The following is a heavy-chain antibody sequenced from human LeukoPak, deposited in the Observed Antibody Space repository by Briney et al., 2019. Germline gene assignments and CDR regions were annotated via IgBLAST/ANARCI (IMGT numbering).Heavy chain of an antibody. D-gene: IGHD3-3*01. CDR3: ARAVLNSISGYYFDY. CDR2: ISGNGDIT. Sequence: GRSLRLSCAASGFTFFTYAMTWVRQAPGKGLEWVSFISGNGDITYYADSVKGRFTVSRDNPKNRLFLQMNSLRAEDTAVYYCARAVLNSISGYYFDYWGQGTLVTVSS. V-gene: IGHV3-23*01. J-gene: IGHJ4*02. CDR1: GFTFFTYA.